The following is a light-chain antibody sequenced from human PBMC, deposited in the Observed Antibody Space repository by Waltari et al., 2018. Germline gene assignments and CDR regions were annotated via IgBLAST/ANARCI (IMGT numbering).Light chain of an antibody. J-gene: IGLJ3*02. CDR2: QDN. Sequence: SYELTQPPSVSVSPGQTAIITCSGDKLGDKYVCWYRQRPGQSPVLVIYQDNRRPSGIPERFSASNSGNTATLIISGTQAMDEADYYCQAWDNAIALFGGGTKLTVL. CDR3: QAWDNAIAL. V-gene: IGLV3-1*01. CDR1: KLGDKY.